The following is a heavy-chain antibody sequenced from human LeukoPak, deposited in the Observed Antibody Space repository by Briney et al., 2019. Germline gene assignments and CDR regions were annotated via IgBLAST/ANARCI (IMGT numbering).Heavy chain of an antibody. CDR3: ARGVAGPYYYYYMGV. D-gene: IGHD6-19*01. J-gene: IGHJ6*03. V-gene: IGHV1-2*02. CDR1: GYTFTDYY. Sequence: ASVKVSCKASGYTFTDYYMHWVRQAPGQGLEWMGWINPNSGGTNYAQKFQGRVTMTRDTSISTAYMELSRLTSDDTAVYYCARGVAGPYYYYYMGVWGRGTTVTVSS. CDR2: INPNSGGT.